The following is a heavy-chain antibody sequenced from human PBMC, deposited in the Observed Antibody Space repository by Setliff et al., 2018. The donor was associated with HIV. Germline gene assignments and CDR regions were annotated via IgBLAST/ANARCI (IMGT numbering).Heavy chain of an antibody. V-gene: IGHV3-74*01. D-gene: IGHD1-1*01. CDR3: AKLMYAELWPLDIDH. CDR2: INSDGSTT. Sequence: GGSLRLSCAASGFTFSSSWMHWVRQAPGKGLVWVSHINSDGSTTNYADSVKGRFTISRDNAKNTLFLQMNSLRADDTALYFCAKLMYAELWPLDIDHWGQGTLVTVSS. CDR1: GFTFSSSW. J-gene: IGHJ4*02.